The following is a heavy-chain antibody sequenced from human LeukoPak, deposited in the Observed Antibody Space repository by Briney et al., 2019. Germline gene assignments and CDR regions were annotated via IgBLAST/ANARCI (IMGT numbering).Heavy chain of an antibody. V-gene: IGHV4-30-2*01. CDR3: ARGGHNGPDFDY. J-gene: IGHJ4*02. Sequence: SETLSLTCTVSGGSISSGGYYWSWIRQPPGKGLEWIGYIYHSGSTYYNPSLKSRVTISVDRSKNQFSLKLSSVTAADTAVYYCARGGHNGPDFDYWGQGTLVTVSS. D-gene: IGHD1-1*01. CDR2: IYHSGST. CDR1: GGSISSGGYY.